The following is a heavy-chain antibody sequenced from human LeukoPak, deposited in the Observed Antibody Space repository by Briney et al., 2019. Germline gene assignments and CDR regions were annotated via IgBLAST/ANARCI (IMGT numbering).Heavy chain of an antibody. Sequence: ASVKVSCKASGYTFTSYYMHWVRQAPGQGLEWMGIINPSGGSTSYAQKFQGRVTMTRDTSTSAVYMELSSLGSEETAVDYCAATRVRGDKYSFDYWGEGTLVTVSS. V-gene: IGHV1-46*01. CDR3: AATRVRGDKYSFDY. D-gene: IGHD3-10*01. J-gene: IGHJ4*02. CDR2: INPSGGST. CDR1: GYTFTSYY.